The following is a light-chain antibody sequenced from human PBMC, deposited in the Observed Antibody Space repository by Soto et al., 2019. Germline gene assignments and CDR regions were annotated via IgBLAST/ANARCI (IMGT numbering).Light chain of an antibody. CDR3: CSYAGSTAYL. V-gene: IGLV2-23*01. CDR2: DAN. CDR1: SSDVGSYNL. Sequence: QSVLTQPASMSGSPGQSITISCTGTSSDVGSYNLVSWYQHHPGEAPKLIIYDANKRPSGISNRFSGSKSGNTASLTISGLQAEDEADYYCCSYAGSTAYLFGTGTKVTVL. J-gene: IGLJ1*01.